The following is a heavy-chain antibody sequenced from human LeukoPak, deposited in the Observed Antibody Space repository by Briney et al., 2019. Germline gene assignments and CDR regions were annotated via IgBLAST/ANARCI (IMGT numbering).Heavy chain of an antibody. D-gene: IGHD3-22*01. CDR2: IYHSGST. J-gene: IGHJ4*02. CDR3: ARHRLHYYDSSPFDY. CDR1: GYSISSGYY. V-gene: IGHV4-38-2*01. Sequence: PSETLSLTCAVSGYSISSGYYCAWIRQPPRKGLEWIGSIYHSGSTYYNPSLKSRVTISVDTSKKQFSLKLSSVPAADTAVYYCARHRLHYYDSSPFDYWGQGTLVTVSS.